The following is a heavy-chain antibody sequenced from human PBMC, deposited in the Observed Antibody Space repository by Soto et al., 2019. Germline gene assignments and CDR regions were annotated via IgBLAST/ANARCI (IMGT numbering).Heavy chain of an antibody. D-gene: IGHD2-2*01. CDR3: AREKDQFEDIVVVPGPLYV. V-gene: IGHV1-3*01. Sequence: GASVKVSCKASGYTFTSHAMHWVLQAPGQRLEWMGWINAGNGNTKYPQKLQGRVTITRDTSASIAYMELSSLRSEDTAVYYCAREKDQFEDIVVVPGPLYVWGQGTTVTVSS. J-gene: IGHJ6*02. CDR1: GYTFTSHA. CDR2: INAGNGNT.